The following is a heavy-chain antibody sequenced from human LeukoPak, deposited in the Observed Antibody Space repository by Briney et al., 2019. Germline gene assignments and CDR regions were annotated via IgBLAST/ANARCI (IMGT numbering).Heavy chain of an antibody. V-gene: IGHV1-69*13. CDR3: ARSSITIFGVSIALFDY. D-gene: IGHD3-3*01. CDR1: GGTFSSYA. J-gene: IGHJ4*02. Sequence: SVKVSCKASGGTFSSYAISWVRQASGQGLEWMGGIIPIFGTANYAQKFQGRVTITADESTSTAYMELSSLRSEDTVVYYCARSSITIFGVSIALFDYWGQGTLVTVSS. CDR2: IIPIFGTA.